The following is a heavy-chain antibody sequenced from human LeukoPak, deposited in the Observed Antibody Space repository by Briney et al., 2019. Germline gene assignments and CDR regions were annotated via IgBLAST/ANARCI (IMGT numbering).Heavy chain of an antibody. CDR3: ARVGANLEGSFDY. CDR2: IYYSGST. Sequence: PSETLSLTCTVSGGSISSYYWSWIRQPPGKGLEWIGYIYYSGSTNYNPSLKSRVTISVDTSKNQFSLKLSSVTAADTAVYYCARVGANLEGSFDYWGQGTLVTVSS. CDR1: GGSISSYY. V-gene: IGHV4-59*01. D-gene: IGHD4/OR15-4a*01. J-gene: IGHJ4*02.